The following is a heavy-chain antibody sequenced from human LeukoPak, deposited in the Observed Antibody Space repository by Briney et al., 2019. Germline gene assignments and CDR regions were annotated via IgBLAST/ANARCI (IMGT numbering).Heavy chain of an antibody. D-gene: IGHD1-26*01. V-gene: IGHV3-33*03. J-gene: IGHJ4*02. CDR3: AKDRHLFGTGSYYYFDL. CDR1: GFTFSSNN. Sequence: GRSLRLSCASSGFTFSSNNMHWVRQAPGMGLEWVAAIWYDGTNKYYPDSVKGRFTISRDNSKNTLFLQMNSLGAEDTAVYYCAKDRHLFGTGSYYYFDLWGQGTLVTVSS. CDR2: IWYDGTNK.